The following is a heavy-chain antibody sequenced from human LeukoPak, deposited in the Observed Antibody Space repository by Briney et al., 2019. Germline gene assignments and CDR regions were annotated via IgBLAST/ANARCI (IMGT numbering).Heavy chain of an antibody. CDR1: GGSISSYY. Sequence: SETLSLTCTVSGGSISSYYWGWIRQPPGKGLEWLGYIYYSGSTNYNPSLKSRVTISVDTSKNQFSLKLSSVTAADTAMYYCARGVGYSYGPRVLYGMDVWGQGTTVTVSS. J-gene: IGHJ6*02. D-gene: IGHD5-18*01. CDR3: ARGVGYSYGPRVLYGMDV. CDR2: IYYSGST. V-gene: IGHV4-59*01.